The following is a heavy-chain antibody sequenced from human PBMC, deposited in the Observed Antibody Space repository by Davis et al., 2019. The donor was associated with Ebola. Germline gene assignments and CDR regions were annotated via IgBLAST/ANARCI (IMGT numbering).Heavy chain of an antibody. V-gene: IGHV4-39*01. CDR3: ARGRITMIVVASPKFDY. D-gene: IGHD3-22*01. J-gene: IGHJ4*02. CDR1: GGSISSSSYY. Sequence: MPGGSLRLSCTVSGGSISSSSYYWGWIRQPPGKGLEWIGSIYYSGSTYYNPSLKSRVTISVDTSKNQFSLKLRSVTAADTAVYYCARGRITMIVVASPKFDYWGQGTLVTVSS. CDR2: IYYSGST.